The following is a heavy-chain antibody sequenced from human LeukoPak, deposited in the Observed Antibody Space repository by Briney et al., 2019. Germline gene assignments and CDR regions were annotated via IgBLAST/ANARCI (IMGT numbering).Heavy chain of an antibody. CDR1: GESFSGYY. J-gene: IGHJ4*02. CDR2: IYHSGST. V-gene: IGHV4-34*01. CDR3: ARETTAGQIDY. D-gene: IGHD4-11*01. Sequence: SETVSLTCTVYGESFSGYYWSWIRQSPGKGLEWIGYIYHSGSTYYNPSLKSRVTISVDRSKNQFSLKLSSVTAADTAVYYCARETTAGQIDYWGQGTLVTVSS.